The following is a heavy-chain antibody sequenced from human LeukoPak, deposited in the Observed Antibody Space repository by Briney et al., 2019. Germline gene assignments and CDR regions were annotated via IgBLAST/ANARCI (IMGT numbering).Heavy chain of an antibody. V-gene: IGHV4-4*07. CDR2: IYTSGST. J-gene: IGHJ4*02. D-gene: IGHD6-19*01. CDR3: ARQKYSSGWYGHFDY. Sequence: PSETLSLTCTVSGGSISSYYWSWIRQPAGKGLEWIGRIYTSGSTNYNPSLKSRVTISVDTSKNQFSLKLSSVTAADTAVYYCARQKYSSGWYGHFDYWGQGTLVTVSS. CDR1: GGSISSYY.